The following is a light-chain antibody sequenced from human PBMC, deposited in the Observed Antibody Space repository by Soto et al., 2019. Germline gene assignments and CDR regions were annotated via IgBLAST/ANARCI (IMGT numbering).Light chain of an antibody. CDR3: QQVNSYPLT. Sequence: IQFTQSPSFLSASVGDRVTITCRASQGINNYLAWYQQKPGKAPNLLVYATSTLQSGVPSRFSGSGSGTEFTLTISSLQPEDFAAYYCQQVNSYPLTFGGGTKVDI. V-gene: IGKV1-9*01. J-gene: IGKJ4*01. CDR1: QGINNY. CDR2: ATS.